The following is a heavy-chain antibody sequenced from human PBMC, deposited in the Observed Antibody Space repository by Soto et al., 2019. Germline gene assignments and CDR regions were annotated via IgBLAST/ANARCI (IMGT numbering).Heavy chain of an antibody. V-gene: IGHV3-23*01. D-gene: IGHD5-12*01. CDR3: AKGYGGHDY. J-gene: IGHJ4*02. Sequence: EVQLLESGGGLVQFGGSLRLSCTASGFTFSSDAMTWCRQAPGKGLEWVSAISASGGSTYYADSVKGRFTISRDNSKNTLYLQMNSLRAEDTAVYYCAKGYGGHDYWGQGTLVTVSS. CDR2: ISASGGST. CDR1: GFTFSSDA.